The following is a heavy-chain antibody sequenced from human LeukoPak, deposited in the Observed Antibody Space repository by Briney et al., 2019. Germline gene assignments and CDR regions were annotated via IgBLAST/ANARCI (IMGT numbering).Heavy chain of an antibody. J-gene: IGHJ4*02. CDR3: ARSQGEYQLPYFDY. CDR2: INAGNGNT. V-gene: IGHV1-3*01. CDR1: GYTFTSYA. D-gene: IGHD2-2*01. Sequence: ASVEVSCKASGYTFTSYAMHWVRQAPGQRLEWMGWINAGNGNTKYSQKFQGRVTITRDTSASTAYMELSSLRSEDTAVYYCARSQGEYQLPYFDYWGQGTLVTVSS.